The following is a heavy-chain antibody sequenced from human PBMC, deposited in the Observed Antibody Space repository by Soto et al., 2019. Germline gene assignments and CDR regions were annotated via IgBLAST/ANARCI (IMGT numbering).Heavy chain of an antibody. CDR1: GFTFSSYS. V-gene: IGHV3-21*01. Sequence: EVQLVESGGGLVKPGGSLRLSCAASGFTFSSYSMNWVLQAPGKGREWVSSISSSSSYIYYADSVKGRFTISRDNAKTSLYLQMNSLRAEDTAVYYCASVHPPHDYGDYRDYWGQGTLVTVSS. CDR3: ASVHPPHDYGDYRDY. D-gene: IGHD4-17*01. CDR2: ISSSSSYI. J-gene: IGHJ4*02.